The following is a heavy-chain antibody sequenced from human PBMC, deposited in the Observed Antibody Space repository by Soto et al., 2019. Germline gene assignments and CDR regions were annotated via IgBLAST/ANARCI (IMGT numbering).Heavy chain of an antibody. CDR1: GGSMTKHY. CDR3: ARTVGAAYYFDF. J-gene: IGHJ4*02. D-gene: IGHD1-26*01. V-gene: IGHV4-4*07. CDR2: VYMSGST. Sequence: PSETLSLTWTVAGGSMTKHYKNWIRQTAGKGLEWIGRVYMSGSTNYDPSLKSRVTMSIDTSNNHFSLDLKSVTAADTAVYYCARTVGAAYYFDFWGQGALVTAPQ.